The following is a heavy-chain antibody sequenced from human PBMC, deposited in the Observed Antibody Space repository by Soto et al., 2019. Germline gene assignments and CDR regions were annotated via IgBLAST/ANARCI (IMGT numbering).Heavy chain of an antibody. CDR3: ARYSPPKKSNESNPGFSAP. CDR1: GGSMNAYY. D-gene: IGHD2-21*01. CDR2: VSYSGTS. V-gene: IGHV4-59*01. Sequence: LSLTCTVSGGSMNAYYWSWIRQPPGKGLEWIGYVSYSGTSKYNPSLESRITMSLDTSGNHFSLSLSSVTAADSAVYFCARYSPPKKSNESNPGFSAPWGQGTLVPVSS. J-gene: IGHJ5*02.